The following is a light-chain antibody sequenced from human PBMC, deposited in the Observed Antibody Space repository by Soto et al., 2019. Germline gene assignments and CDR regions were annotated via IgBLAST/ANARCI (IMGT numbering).Light chain of an antibody. CDR3: SSYTSTSTPCV. V-gene: IGLV2-14*01. CDR1: SSDVGGYNY. CDR2: EVS. Sequence: QSALTQPASVSGSPGQSITISCTGTSSDVGGYNYVSWYQLHPGKAPKLIIYEVSHRPSGASNHFSGYKSGNTASLTISGLQAEDEADYYCSSYTSTSTPCVFVTGTKLTVL. J-gene: IGLJ1*01.